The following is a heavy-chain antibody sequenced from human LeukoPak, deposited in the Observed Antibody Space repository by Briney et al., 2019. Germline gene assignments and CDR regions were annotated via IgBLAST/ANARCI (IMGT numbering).Heavy chain of an antibody. J-gene: IGHJ5*02. Sequence: GGSLRLSCAASGFTFSSYAMHWVRQAPGKGLEWVAVISYDGSNKYYADSVKGRFTISRDNSKNTLYLQMNSLRAEDTAVYYCARDFRGSYSENWFDPWGQGTLVTVSS. CDR2: ISYDGSNK. CDR1: GFTFSSYA. D-gene: IGHD1-26*01. V-gene: IGHV3-30*04. CDR3: ARDFRGSYSENWFDP.